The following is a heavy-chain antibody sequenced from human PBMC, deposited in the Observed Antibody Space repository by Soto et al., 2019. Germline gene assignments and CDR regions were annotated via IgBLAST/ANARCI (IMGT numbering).Heavy chain of an antibody. CDR3: ARDLGFWSGYPDNYGMDV. J-gene: IGHJ6*02. Sequence: PSETLSLTCTVSGGSVSSESHYWSWIRQTPGKGLEWIGYIYYTGNTNYNPSLKGRVTMSVDTSRDQVSLRLSSVTAADTAVYYCARDLGFWSGYPDNYGMDVWGQGTTVTVSS. V-gene: IGHV4-61*01. CDR1: GGSVSSESHY. CDR2: IYYTGNT. D-gene: IGHD3-3*01.